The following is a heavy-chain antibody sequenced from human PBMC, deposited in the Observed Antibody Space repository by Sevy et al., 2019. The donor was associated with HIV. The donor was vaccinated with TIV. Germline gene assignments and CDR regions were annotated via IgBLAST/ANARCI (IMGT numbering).Heavy chain of an antibody. CDR2: ISGSGDRT. CDR1: GFTFSSYG. J-gene: IGHJ6*02. Sequence: GGSLRLSCEVFGFTFSSYGMHWVRQAPGKGLEWISAISGSGDRTYYAESVKGRFTISRDNSKNMVYLQMNSLRAEDTAVYYCAKDKGGLLPSYGMDVWGQGTTVTVSS. V-gene: IGHV3-23*01. D-gene: IGHD2-15*01. CDR3: AKDKGGLLPSYGMDV.